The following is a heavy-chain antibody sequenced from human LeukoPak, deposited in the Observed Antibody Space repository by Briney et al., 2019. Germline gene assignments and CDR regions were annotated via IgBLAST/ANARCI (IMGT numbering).Heavy chain of an antibody. V-gene: IGHV4-39*07. D-gene: IGHD1-7*01. CDR2: IYSSGST. J-gene: IGHJ6*03. CDR1: GDSISSSPYY. Sequence: SETLSLTCTVSGDSISSSPYYWGWIRRPPGKGLEWIGSIYSSGSTYYNPSLKNRVTISVDTSKNQFSLKLSSVTAADTAVYYCARDHKQGGNYPYYYYYYMDVWGKGPRSPSP. CDR3: ARDHKQGGNYPYYYYYYMDV.